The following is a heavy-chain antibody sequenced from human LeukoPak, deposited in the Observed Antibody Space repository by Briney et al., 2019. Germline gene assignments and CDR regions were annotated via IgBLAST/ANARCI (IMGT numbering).Heavy chain of an antibody. V-gene: IGHV3-30*01. Sequence: GRSLRLSCAASGFSFSSYAMHWVRQAPGKGLEWVGIISFDGSNDYHADSVKGRFTISRDNSNKTLYLQMNSLRPEDTAVYYCAREEDSGTWLLDPWGQGTLVTVST. D-gene: IGHD6-6*01. CDR2: ISFDGSND. CDR1: GFSFSSYA. CDR3: AREEDSGTWLLDP. J-gene: IGHJ5*02.